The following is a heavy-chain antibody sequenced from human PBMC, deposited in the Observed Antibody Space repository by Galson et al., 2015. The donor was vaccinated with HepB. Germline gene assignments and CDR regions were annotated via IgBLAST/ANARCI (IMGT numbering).Heavy chain of an antibody. CDR1: GGTFSSYA. D-gene: IGHD2-2*01. J-gene: IGHJ6*03. CDR3: ARGRYCSSTSCQNYYYYMDV. CDR2: IIPIFGTA. V-gene: IGHV1-69*13. Sequence: SVKVSCKASGGTFSSYAISWVRQAPGQGLEWMGGIIPIFGTANYAQKFQGRVTITADESTSTAYMELSSLRSEDTAVYYCARGRYCSSTSCQNYYYYMDVWGKGTTVTVSS.